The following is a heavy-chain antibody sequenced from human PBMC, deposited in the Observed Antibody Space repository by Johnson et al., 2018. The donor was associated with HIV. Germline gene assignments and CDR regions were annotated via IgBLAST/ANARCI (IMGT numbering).Heavy chain of an antibody. Sequence: VQLVESGGGLVQPGRSLRLSCAASGFTFDDYAMHWVRQAPGKGLEWVSGISWNSGSIGYADSVKGRFTISRDNAKNSLYLQMNSLRAEDTALYYCAKETGNDAFDIWGQGTMVTVSS. D-gene: IGHD1-14*01. CDR1: GFTFDDYA. J-gene: IGHJ3*02. CDR3: AKETGNDAFDI. CDR2: ISWNSGSI. V-gene: IGHV3-9*01.